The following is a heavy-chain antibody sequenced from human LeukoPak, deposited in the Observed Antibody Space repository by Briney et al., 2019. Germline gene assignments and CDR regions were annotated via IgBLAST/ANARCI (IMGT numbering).Heavy chain of an antibody. CDR3: ARGGIYSSSWYDFTDAFAI. D-gene: IGHD6-13*01. CDR2: INPNSGGT. CDR1: GYTFTGYY. Sequence: EASVKVSCKDSGYTFTGYYMHWVRQAPGQVLEWMGWINPNSGGTNYAQKFQGWVTMTRDTSISTAYMELSRLRSDDTAVYYCARGGIYSSSWYDFTDAFAIWGQGTMVTVSS. V-gene: IGHV1-2*04. J-gene: IGHJ3*02.